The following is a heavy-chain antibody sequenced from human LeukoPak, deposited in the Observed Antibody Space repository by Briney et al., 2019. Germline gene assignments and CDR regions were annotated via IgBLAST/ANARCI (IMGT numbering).Heavy chain of an antibody. V-gene: IGHV3-48*01. D-gene: IGHD2-15*01. J-gene: IGHJ4*02. CDR1: GFTFSSYS. Sequence: QPGGSLRLSCAASGFTFSSYSMNWVRQAPGKGLEWISYISSGSSTIFYADSVKGRFTISRDNAKNSLYLQMNSLRAEDTAVYYCASDCSGGSLRYWGQGTLVTVSS. CDR2: ISSGSSTI. CDR3: ASDCSGGSLRY.